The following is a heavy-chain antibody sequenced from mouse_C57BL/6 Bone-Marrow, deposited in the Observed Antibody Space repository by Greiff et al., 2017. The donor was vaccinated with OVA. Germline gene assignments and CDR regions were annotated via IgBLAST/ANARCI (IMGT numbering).Heavy chain of an antibody. J-gene: IGHJ1*03. D-gene: IGHD1-1*01. Sequence: VKLMESGAELVKPGASVKMSCKASGYTFTTYPIEWMKQNHGKSLEWIGNFHPYNDDTKYNEKFKGKATLTVEKSSSKVYLELSRLTSDDSAVYYCARGEDYYGSSKGYFDVWGTGTTVTVSS. CDR2: FHPYNDDT. V-gene: IGHV1-47*01. CDR1: GYTFTTYP. CDR3: ARGEDYYGSSKGYFDV.